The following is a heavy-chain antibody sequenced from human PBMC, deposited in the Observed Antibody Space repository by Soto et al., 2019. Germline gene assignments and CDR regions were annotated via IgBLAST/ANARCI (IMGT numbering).Heavy chain of an antibody. Sequence: GGSLRLSCAASGFTFSDYYMSWIRQAPGKGLEWVSYISSSGSTIYYADSVKGRFTISRDNAKNSLYLQMNSLRAEDTAVYYCARGPYSGSFHYYYGMDVWGQGTTVTVSS. CDR3: ARGPYSGSFHYYYGMDV. J-gene: IGHJ6*02. CDR2: ISSSGSTI. CDR1: GFTFSDYY. D-gene: IGHD1-26*01. V-gene: IGHV3-11*01.